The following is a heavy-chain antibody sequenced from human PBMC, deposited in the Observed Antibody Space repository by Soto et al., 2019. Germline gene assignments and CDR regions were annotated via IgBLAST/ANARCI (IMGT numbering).Heavy chain of an antibody. J-gene: IGHJ4*02. Sequence: PSETLSLTCTVSGGSTTSDYWSWIRQPPGKGLEWLGYIFHSLGAKYNPSLGSRGTISLDTSKNQLSPSLRSVTAADTAIYFCVRDLNGSGGYWGQGTLVTVSS. CDR3: VRDLNGSGGY. V-gene: IGHV4-59*01. CDR1: GGSTTSDY. CDR2: IFHSLGA. D-gene: IGHD3-10*01.